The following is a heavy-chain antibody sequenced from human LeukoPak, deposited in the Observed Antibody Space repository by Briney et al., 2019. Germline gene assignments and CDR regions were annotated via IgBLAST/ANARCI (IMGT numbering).Heavy chain of an antibody. D-gene: IGHD6-19*01. V-gene: IGHV4-34*01. CDR1: GGSFSGYY. CDR3: ARHGDHTSGWYDLDY. CDR2: INHSGST. Sequence: SETLSLTCAVYGGSFSGYYWSWIRQPPGKGLEWIGEINHSGSTNYNPSLKSRVTMSVDTSKTHFSLRLSSVTAADTAVYYCARHGDHTSGWYDLDYWGQGTLVTVSS. J-gene: IGHJ4*02.